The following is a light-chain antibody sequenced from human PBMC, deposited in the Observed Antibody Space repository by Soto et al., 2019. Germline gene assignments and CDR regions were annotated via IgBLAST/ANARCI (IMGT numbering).Light chain of an antibody. V-gene: IGKV1-12*01. CDR1: QGVGSW. J-gene: IGKJ1*01. CDR3: QQYNSYSPWT. CDR2: TAS. Sequence: IQMTQSPSSVSASVGDRVTSTCRASQGVGSWLAWYQQKPGKAPKLLIYTASTLQTGVPSRFGGGGSGTEFTLTISGLQPDDFATYYCQQYNSYSPWTFGPGTKV.